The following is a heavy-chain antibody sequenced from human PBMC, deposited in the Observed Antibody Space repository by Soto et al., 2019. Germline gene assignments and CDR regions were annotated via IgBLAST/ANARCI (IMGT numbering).Heavy chain of an antibody. D-gene: IGHD3-3*01. J-gene: IGHJ4*02. CDR1: GFTFSNAW. V-gene: IGHV3-15*01. Sequence: EVQLVESGGGLVKPGGSLRLSCAASGFTFSNAWMSWVRQAPGKGLEWVGRIKSKTDGGTTDYAAPVKGRFTISRDDSKNTLYLQMNSLKTEDTAVYYCTTAITIFGVTTDYWGQGTLVTVSS. CDR3: TTAITIFGVTTDY. CDR2: IKSKTDGGTT.